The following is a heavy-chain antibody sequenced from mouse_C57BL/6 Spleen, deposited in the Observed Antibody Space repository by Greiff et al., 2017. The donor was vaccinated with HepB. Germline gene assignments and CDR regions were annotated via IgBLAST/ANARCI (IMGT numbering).Heavy chain of an antibody. V-gene: IGHV1-66*01. J-gene: IGHJ3*01. CDR1: GYSFTSYY. CDR3: ASGGNYEGFAY. Sequence: QVQLKQSGPELVKPGASVKISCKASGYSFTSYYIHWVKQRPGQGLEWIGWIYPGSGNTKYNEKFKGKATLTADTSSSTAYMQLSSLTSEDSAVYYCASGGNYEGFAYWGQGTLVTVSA. CDR2: IYPGSGNT. D-gene: IGHD2-1*01.